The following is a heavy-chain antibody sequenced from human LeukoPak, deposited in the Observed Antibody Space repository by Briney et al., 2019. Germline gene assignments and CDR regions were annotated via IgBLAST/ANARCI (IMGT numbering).Heavy chain of an antibody. CDR1: GYTFTKYA. V-gene: IGHV7-4-1*02. Sequence: ASVKVSCKASGYTFTKYAVNWVRQAPGQGLQWMGWIKTNTGNPTYAQGFTGRFVFSLDTSVTTAYLQISSLKDEDTAVYYCARPGFWPDHPAFKIWGKG. CDR2: IKTNTGNP. CDR3: ARPGFWPDHPAFKI. D-gene: IGHD3-3*01. J-gene: IGHJ3*02.